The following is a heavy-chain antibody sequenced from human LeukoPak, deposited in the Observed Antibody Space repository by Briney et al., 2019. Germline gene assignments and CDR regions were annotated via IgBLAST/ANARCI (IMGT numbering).Heavy chain of an antibody. CDR1: GGSFSGYY. Sequence: SETLSLTCAVYGGSFSGYYWSWIRQPPGKGLEWIGEINHSGSTNYNPSLKSRVTISVDTSKNQFSLKLSSVTAADTAVYYCARARRFLELYFYYWGQGTLVTVSS. CDR3: ARARRFLELYFYY. D-gene: IGHD3-3*01. CDR2: INHSGST. V-gene: IGHV4-34*01. J-gene: IGHJ4*02.